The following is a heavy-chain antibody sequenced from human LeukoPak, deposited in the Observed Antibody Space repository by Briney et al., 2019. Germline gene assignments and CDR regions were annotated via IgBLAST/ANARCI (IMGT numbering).Heavy chain of an antibody. D-gene: IGHD5-18*01. CDR3: ASGRVQLWPYFDY. CDR1: GFTFSTFG. CDR2: IRYDGFNK. Sequence: PGGSLRLSCAASGFAASGFTFSTFGMHWVRQAPGKGLEWVAFIRYDGFNKYYADSVKGRFTISRDNSKNTLYLQMNSLRAEDTAVYYCASGRVQLWPYFDYWGQGTLVTVSS. J-gene: IGHJ4*02. V-gene: IGHV3-30*02.